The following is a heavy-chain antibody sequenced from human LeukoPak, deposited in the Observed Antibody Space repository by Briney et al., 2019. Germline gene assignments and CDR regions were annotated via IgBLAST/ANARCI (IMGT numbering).Heavy chain of an antibody. CDR3: ARGRRYSSSCASLNYYYYMDV. V-gene: IGHV1-8*01. CDR1: GYTFTSYD. J-gene: IGHJ6*03. D-gene: IGHD6-13*01. Sequence: ASVKVSCKASGYTFTSYDINWVRQATGQGLEWMGWMNPNSGNTGYAQKFQGRVTMTRNTSISTAYMELSSLRSEDTAVYYCARGRRYSSSCASLNYYYYMDVWGKGTTVTVSS. CDR2: MNPNSGNT.